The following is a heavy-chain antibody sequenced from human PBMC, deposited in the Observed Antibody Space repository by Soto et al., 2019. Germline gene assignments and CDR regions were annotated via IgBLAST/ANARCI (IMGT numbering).Heavy chain of an antibody. CDR3: ARGAGGSARSGADY. J-gene: IGHJ4*02. Sequence: VGSLRLSCAASGFTFSSYSMNWVRQAPGRGLEWVSYISSSSSTIYYADSVKGRFTISRDNAKNSLYLQMNSLRDEDTAVYYCARGAGGSARSGADYWGQGTLVTVSS. CDR2: ISSSSSTI. D-gene: IGHD3-16*01. CDR1: GFTFSSYS. V-gene: IGHV3-48*02.